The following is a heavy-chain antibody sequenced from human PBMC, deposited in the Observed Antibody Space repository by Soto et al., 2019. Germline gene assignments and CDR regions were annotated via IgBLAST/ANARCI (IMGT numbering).Heavy chain of an antibody. Sequence: ASVKVSCTASCYIFSANYIHWVRHAPGQGLEWLGWINPHSGATNYAQEFLGRVTMSADTSASTAYMDLARLKSDDTAVYYCARAHALGVSNWFDPWGRGTLVTV. CDR2: INPHSGAT. J-gene: IGHJ5*02. V-gene: IGHV1-2*02. CDR3: ARAHALGVSNWFDP. D-gene: IGHD2-8*01. CDR1: CYIFSANY.